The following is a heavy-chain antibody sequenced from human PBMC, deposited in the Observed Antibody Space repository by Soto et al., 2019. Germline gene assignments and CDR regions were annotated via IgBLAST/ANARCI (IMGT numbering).Heavy chain of an antibody. J-gene: IGHJ5*02. Sequence: SETLSLTCAVYGGSFSGYYWSWIRQPPGKGLEWIGEINHSGSTNYNPSLKSRVTISVDTSKNQFSLKLSSVTAADTAVYYCARNFVTALFPVDPCGQRTLVPVSS. D-gene: IGHD2-21*01. V-gene: IGHV4-34*01. CDR3: ARNFVTALFPVDP. CDR1: GGSFSGYY. CDR2: INHSGST.